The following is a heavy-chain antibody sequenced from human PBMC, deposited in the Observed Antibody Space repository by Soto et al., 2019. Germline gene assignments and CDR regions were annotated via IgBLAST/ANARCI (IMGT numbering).Heavy chain of an antibody. D-gene: IGHD3-10*01. CDR1: GGSISSYY. CDR2: IYYSDSYT. V-gene: IGHV4-59*12. Sequence: SETLSLTCTVSGGSISSYYWSWIRQPPGKGLEWIGYIYYSDSYTNYSPSFQGHVTISADKSISTAYLQWSSLKASDTAMYYCARLTMVRGVRNYYYYGMDVWGQGTTVTVSS. J-gene: IGHJ6*02. CDR3: ARLTMVRGVRNYYYYGMDV.